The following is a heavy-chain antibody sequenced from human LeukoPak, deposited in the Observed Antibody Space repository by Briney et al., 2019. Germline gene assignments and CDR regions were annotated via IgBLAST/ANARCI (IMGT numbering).Heavy chain of an antibody. CDR1: GGSFSGYY. D-gene: IGHD5-18*01. CDR3: ARESPAMVVYFDY. CDR2: INHSGST. J-gene: IGHJ4*02. Sequence: SETLSLTCAVYGGSFSGYYWSWIRQPPGKGLEWIGEINHSGSTNYNPSLKSRVTISVDTSKNQFSLKLSSVTAADTAVYYFARESPAMVVYFDYWGQGTLVTVSS. V-gene: IGHV4-34*01.